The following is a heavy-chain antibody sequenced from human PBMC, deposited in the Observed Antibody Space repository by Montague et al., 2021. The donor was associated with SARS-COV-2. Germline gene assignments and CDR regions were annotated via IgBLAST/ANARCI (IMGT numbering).Heavy chain of an antibody. CDR3: ARIGGWAGAF. V-gene: IGHV4-30-4*01. CDR2: TYNNDRT. Sequence: TLSLTCTVSGGSISSGDYYWNWIRQPPGKGLEWIAYTYNNDRTNYNPSLESRVSVSVDTSKNQFSLRLSSVTAADTAVYYCARIGGWAGAFWGQGTLVPVSS. D-gene: IGHD6-19*01. J-gene: IGHJ1*01. CDR1: GGSISSGDYY.